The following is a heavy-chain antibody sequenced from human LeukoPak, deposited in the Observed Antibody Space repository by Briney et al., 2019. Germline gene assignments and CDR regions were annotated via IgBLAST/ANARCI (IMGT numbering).Heavy chain of an antibody. Sequence: PSETLSLTCTVSGGSISSYYWSWIRQPAGKGLEWIGRIHTSGSTNYNPSLKSRVTMSVDTSKNQFSLKLSSVTAADTAVYYCARGRGIAAAGRYFDYWGQGTLVTVSS. CDR1: GGSISSYY. J-gene: IGHJ4*02. D-gene: IGHD6-13*01. CDR2: IHTSGST. V-gene: IGHV4-4*07. CDR3: ARGRGIAAAGRYFDY.